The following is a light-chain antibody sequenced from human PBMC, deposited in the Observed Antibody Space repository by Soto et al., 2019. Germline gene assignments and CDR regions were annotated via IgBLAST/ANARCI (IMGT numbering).Light chain of an antibody. CDR2: AAS. Sequence: AIRMTQSPSSQSASVGDRVAISCRESQDIRNTLDWYEQKPGEAPKLLIFAASNLQSGVRSMFSGSGSVTDFTLAITGLQPEDFATYYCLQYYNCSWTFGQGTKVDIK. J-gene: IGKJ1*01. V-gene: IGKV1-6*01. CDR1: QDIRNT. CDR3: LQYYNCSWT.